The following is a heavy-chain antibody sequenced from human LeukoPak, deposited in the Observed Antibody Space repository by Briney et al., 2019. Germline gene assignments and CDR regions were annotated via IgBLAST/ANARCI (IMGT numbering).Heavy chain of an antibody. Sequence: SETLSLTCTLSGRSISSYYWSWIRQPPGKGLGWIGYIYYAGTITSNPSLTTRVTMSVDTSKNQFSLKVRSVTAADTAGYYCARYGMTTVSACGFDYWGQGTLVTASS. CDR3: ARYGMTTVSACGFDY. J-gene: IGHJ4*02. CDR2: IYYAGTI. D-gene: IGHD4-17*01. CDR1: GRSISSYY. V-gene: IGHV4-59*01.